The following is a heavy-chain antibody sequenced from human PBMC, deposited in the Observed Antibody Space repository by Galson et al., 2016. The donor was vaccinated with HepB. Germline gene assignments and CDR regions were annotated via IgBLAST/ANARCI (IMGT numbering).Heavy chain of an antibody. D-gene: IGHD4-11*01. CDR2: IIHIFGTT. J-gene: IGHJ6*02. CDR1: GGTFSNSA. V-gene: IGHV1-69*06. Sequence: SVKVSCKASGGTFSNSAISWVRQAPGQGLEWMGAIIHIFGTTDYTQKFQGRLTITADKSTSTAYLELSSLRTEDTAVYHCARREHCSGDSDYDDQYAMDVWGQGTTVAVSS. CDR3: ARREHCSGDSDYDDQYAMDV.